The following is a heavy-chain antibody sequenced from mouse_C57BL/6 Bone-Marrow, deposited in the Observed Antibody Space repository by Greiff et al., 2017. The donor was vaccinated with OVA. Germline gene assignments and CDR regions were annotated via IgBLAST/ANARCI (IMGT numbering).Heavy chain of an antibody. V-gene: IGHV1-81*01. CDR3: ARSSGGYYDY. CDR2: IYPRSGNT. Sequence: VQGVESGAELARPGASVKLSCKASGYTFTSYGISWVKQRTGQGLEWIGEIYPRSGNTYYNEKFKGKATLTADKSSSTAYMELRSLTSEDSAVYFCARSSGGYYDYWGQGTTLTVSS. J-gene: IGHJ2*01. D-gene: IGHD2-3*01. CDR1: GYTFTSYG.